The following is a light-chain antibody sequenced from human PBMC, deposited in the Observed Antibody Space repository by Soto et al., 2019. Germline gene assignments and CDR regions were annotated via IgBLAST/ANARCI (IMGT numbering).Light chain of an antibody. J-gene: IGKJ1*01. V-gene: IGKV1-5*01. CDR2: DAS. Sequence: VYVGGTGIISSRASQSLSEWLAWYQQKPGKAPKLLIYDASSLERGVPSRFSGSGSGTEFNITISSLQPEDLAIYYCEQSNCDGWRFAPGTKVDIK. CDR3: EQSNCDGWR. CDR1: QSLSEW.